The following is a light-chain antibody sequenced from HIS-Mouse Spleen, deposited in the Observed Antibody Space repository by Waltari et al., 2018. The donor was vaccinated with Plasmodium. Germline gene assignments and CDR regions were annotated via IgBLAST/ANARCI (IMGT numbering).Light chain of an antibody. CDR3: SSYTSSSTHWV. Sequence: QSALTQPASVSGSPGQSITISCTGTSSDVGGYKHVSWYQQHPGKAPKLMIYEVSNRPSGVSNRFSGSKSGNTASLTISGLQAGDEADYYCSSYTSSSTHWVFGGGTKLTVL. CDR1: SSDVGGYKH. V-gene: IGLV2-14*01. J-gene: IGLJ3*02. CDR2: EVS.